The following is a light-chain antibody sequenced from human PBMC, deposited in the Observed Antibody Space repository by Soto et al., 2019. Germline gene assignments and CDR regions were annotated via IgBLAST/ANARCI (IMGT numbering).Light chain of an antibody. V-gene: IGKV3-11*01. CDR3: QQRHMWPIK. J-gene: IGKJ5*01. CDR1: QSVSTY. Sequence: EIVLTQSPATLSLSPGERATLSGSASQSVSTYLAWYQQRPGQAPRLLIYDAYNRATGIPPRFSGSGSGTDFTLTISSLEPEDSAVYYCQQRHMWPIKFGQGTRLEIK. CDR2: DAY.